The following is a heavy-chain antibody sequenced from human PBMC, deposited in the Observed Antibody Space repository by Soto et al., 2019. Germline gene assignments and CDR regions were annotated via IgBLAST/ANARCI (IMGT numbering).Heavy chain of an antibody. Sequence: SETLSLTCTVSGGSISSGGYYWSWIRQHPGKGLEWIGYIYYSGSTYYNPSLKSRVTISVDTSKNQFSLKLSSVTAADTAVYYCARDRAGYSYGFSYFDYWGQGTLVTVSS. CDR3: ARDRAGYSYGFSYFDY. CDR2: IYYSGST. D-gene: IGHD5-18*01. J-gene: IGHJ4*02. CDR1: GGSISSGGYY. V-gene: IGHV4-31*03.